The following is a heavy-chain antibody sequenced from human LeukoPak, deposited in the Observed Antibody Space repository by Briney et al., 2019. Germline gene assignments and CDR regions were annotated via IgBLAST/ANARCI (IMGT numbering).Heavy chain of an antibody. V-gene: IGHV4-59*01. D-gene: IGHD4-17*01. Sequence: SETLSLTCTVSGGSISSYYWSWIRQPPGKGLEWIGDNYYSGSTNYNPSLKSRVTISVDTSKNQFSLKLSSVTAADTAVYYCARLTTGEYYFDYWGQGTLVTVSS. J-gene: IGHJ4*02. CDR3: ARLTTGEYYFDY. CDR2: NYYSGST. CDR1: GGSISSYY.